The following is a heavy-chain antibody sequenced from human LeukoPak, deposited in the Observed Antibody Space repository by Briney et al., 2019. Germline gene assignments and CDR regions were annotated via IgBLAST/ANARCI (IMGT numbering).Heavy chain of an antibody. V-gene: IGHV3-23*01. D-gene: IGHD6-13*01. Sequence: GGSLRLSCAASGFTFNSFAMTWVRQAPGKGLEWVSGFDGNGPNTYYADSVKGRWTISRDNSKNTLYLQMNSLRAEDTAVYYCAKIGAAGTSEFDYWGQGILVTVSS. CDR2: FDGNGPNT. CDR1: GFTFNSFA. J-gene: IGHJ4*02. CDR3: AKIGAAGTSEFDY.